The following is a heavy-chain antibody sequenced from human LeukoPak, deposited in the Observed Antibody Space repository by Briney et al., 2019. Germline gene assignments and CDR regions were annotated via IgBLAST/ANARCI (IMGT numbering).Heavy chain of an antibody. Sequence: GRSLRLSCAASGFTFSSYAMHWVRQAPGKGLEWVAVISYDGSNKYYADSVKGRFTISRDNSKNTLYLQMNSLRAEDTAVYYCAKASPLYWGQGTLVTVSS. J-gene: IGHJ4*02. CDR1: GFTFSSYA. CDR3: AKASPLY. V-gene: IGHV3-30-3*01. CDR2: ISYDGSNK.